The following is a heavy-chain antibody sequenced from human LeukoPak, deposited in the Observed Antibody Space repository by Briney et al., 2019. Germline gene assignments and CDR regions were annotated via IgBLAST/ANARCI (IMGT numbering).Heavy chain of an antibody. J-gene: IGHJ5*02. D-gene: IGHD3-10*01. Sequence: RGSLRLSCAASGFSFGSYAMNWVRQAPGKGLEWVSAISGSGGSTYYADSVKGRFTISRDNSKNTLYLQMNSLRAEDTAVYYCAALTMVRGVIGPWGQGTLVTVSS. V-gene: IGHV3-23*01. CDR2: ISGSGGST. CDR1: GFSFGSYA. CDR3: AALTMVRGVIGP.